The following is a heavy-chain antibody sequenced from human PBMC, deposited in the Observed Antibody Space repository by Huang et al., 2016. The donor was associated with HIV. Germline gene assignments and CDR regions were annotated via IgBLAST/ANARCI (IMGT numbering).Heavy chain of an antibody. CDR2: RNPKSGNV. V-gene: IGHV1-8*01. Sequence: QIQLAQSGAEVKKPGASVKVSCKASGYTFTNYDINWVRQASGQGVEWMGWRNPKSGNVGYTKKLQGRVAILRNSSINTSYLEVTSLTSEDTAVYYCARGFGINYNHEAFDVWGQGTMVTVSS. D-gene: IGHD3-10*01. J-gene: IGHJ3*01. CDR1: GYTFTNYD. CDR3: ARGFGINYNHEAFDV.